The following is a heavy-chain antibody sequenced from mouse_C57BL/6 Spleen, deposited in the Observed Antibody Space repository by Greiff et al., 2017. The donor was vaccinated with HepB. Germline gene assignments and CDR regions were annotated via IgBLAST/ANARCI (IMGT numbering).Heavy chain of an antibody. J-gene: IGHJ3*01. CDR1: GYTFTSYW. D-gene: IGHD2-3*01. Sequence: VQLQQPGAELVMPGASVKLSCKASGYTFTSYWMHWVKQRPGQGLEWIGEIDPSDSYTNYNQKFKGKSTLTVDKSSSTAYMQLSSLTSADSAVYYCARRGGYYLFAYWGQGTLVTVSA. CDR3: ARRGGYYLFAY. CDR2: IDPSDSYT. V-gene: IGHV1-69*01.